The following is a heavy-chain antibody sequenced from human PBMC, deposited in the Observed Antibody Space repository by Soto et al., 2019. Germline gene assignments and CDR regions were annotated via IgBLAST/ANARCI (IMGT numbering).Heavy chain of an antibody. CDR1: GGSISSSSYY. J-gene: IGHJ3*02. V-gene: IGHV4-39*01. Sequence: QLQLQESGPGLVKPSETLSLTCTVSGGSISSSSYYWGWIRQPPGKGLEWIGSIYYSGSTYYNPSLKSRVTISVDKSKNQFSLKLSSVTAADTAVYYCARLPRLEIGGVDAFDIWGQGTMVTVSS. CDR2: IYYSGST. CDR3: ARLPRLEIGGVDAFDI. D-gene: IGHD3-10*01.